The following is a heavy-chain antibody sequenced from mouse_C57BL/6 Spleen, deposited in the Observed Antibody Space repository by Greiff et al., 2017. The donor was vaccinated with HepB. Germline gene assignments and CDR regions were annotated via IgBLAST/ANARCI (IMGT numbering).Heavy chain of an antibody. CDR3: AGFMTTVVGYFDV. CDR2: INPGSGGT. J-gene: IGHJ1*03. V-gene: IGHV1-54*01. Sequence: QVQLKQSGAELVRPGTSVKVSCKASGYAFTNYLIEWVKQRPGQGLEWIGVINPGSGGTNYNEKFKGKATLTADKSSSTAYMQLSSLTSEDSAVYFCAGFMTTVVGYFDVWGTVTTVTVSS. CDR1: GYAFTNYL. D-gene: IGHD1-1*01.